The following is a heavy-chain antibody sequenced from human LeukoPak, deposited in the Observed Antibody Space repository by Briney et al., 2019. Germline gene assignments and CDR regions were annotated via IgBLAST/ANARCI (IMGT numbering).Heavy chain of an antibody. D-gene: IGHD6-6*01. CDR2: IYPGDSDT. CDR3: ARGAARDYMDV. J-gene: IGHJ6*03. V-gene: IGHV5-51*01. CDR1: GYRFTNYW. Sequence: GESRKISCKGSGYRFTNYWIGWVRQMPGKGLEWMGIIYPGDSDTRYSPSFQGQVTISADKSINTAYLQWSSLKASDTAMYYCARGAARDYMDVWGKGTTVTVSS.